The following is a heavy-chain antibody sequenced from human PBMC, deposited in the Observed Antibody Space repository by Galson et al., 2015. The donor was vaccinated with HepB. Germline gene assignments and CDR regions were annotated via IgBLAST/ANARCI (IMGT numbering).Heavy chain of an antibody. D-gene: IGHD3-10*01. CDR3: ARDQGSSGFDY. CDR2: ISYDGSNK. V-gene: IGHV3-30-3*01. J-gene: IGHJ4*02. CDR1: GFTFSSYA. Sequence: SLRLSCAASGFTFSSYAMHWVRQAPGKGLEWVAVISYDGSNKYYADSVKGRFTISRDNSKNTLYLQMNSLRAEDTAVYYCARDQGSSGFDYWGQGTLVTVSS.